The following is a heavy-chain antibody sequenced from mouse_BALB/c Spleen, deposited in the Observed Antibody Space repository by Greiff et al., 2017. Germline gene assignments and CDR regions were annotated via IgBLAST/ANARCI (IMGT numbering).Heavy chain of an antibody. CDR2: IDPSDSYT. Sequence: QVQLQQPGAELVKPGASVKLSCKASGYTFTSYWMHWVKQRPGQGLEWIGEIDPSDSYTNYNQKFKGKATLTVDKSSSTAYMQLSSLTSEDSAVYYCARGRYYAMDYWGQGTSVTVSS. CDR3: ARGRYYAMDY. J-gene: IGHJ4*01. V-gene: IGHV1-69*02. CDR1: GYTFTSYW.